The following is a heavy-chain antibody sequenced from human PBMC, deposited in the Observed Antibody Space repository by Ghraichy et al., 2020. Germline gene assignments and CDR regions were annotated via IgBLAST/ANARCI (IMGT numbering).Heavy chain of an antibody. CDR2: INPSGGDA. CDR3: ARGRYTYAPPPYFDS. J-gene: IGHJ4*01. D-gene: IGHD5-18*01. V-gene: IGHV1-46*01. Sequence: GIINPSGGDASYAQKFQGRVTMTRDTSTSTVYMELSSLRSEDTAVYYCARGRYTYAPPPYFDSWGQGTLVTVSS.